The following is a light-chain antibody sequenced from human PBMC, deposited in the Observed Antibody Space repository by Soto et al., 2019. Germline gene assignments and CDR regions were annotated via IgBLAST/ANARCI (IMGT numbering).Light chain of an antibody. CDR1: QSVSTN. V-gene: IGKV3-15*01. CDR3: QHYANWPLT. J-gene: IGKJ4*01. CDR2: GAY. Sequence: IVLTQSPIIMSVYPGERATLSCRASQSVSTNLAWDQQKPGQPHRLLIYGAYTRATDIPARFSGSVSGTEFTLTIIGLQSEDFAVYYCQHYANWPLTFGGGTKV.